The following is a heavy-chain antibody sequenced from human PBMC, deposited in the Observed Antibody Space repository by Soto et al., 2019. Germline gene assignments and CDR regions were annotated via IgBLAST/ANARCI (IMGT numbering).Heavy chain of an antibody. V-gene: IGHV3-21*01. CDR3: ARDRRDTAMAYYFDY. Sequence: GGSLRLSCAASGFTFSSYSMNWVRQAPGKGLEWVSSISSSSSYIYYADSVKGRFTITRDNAKNSLYLQMNSLRAEDTAVYYCARDRRDTAMAYYFDYWGQGTLVTVSS. D-gene: IGHD5-18*01. CDR2: ISSSSSYI. J-gene: IGHJ4*02. CDR1: GFTFSSYS.